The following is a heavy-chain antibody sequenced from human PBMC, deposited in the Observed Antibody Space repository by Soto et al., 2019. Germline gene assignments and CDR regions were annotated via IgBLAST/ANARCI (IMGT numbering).Heavy chain of an antibody. Sequence: WTWIRQRPGKGLEWIGYIYYSGSTYYSPSLKSRLSISLDTSKNQFSLRLSSVTAADTAMYYCARARLRAVYAFDIWGQGTMVTGSS. J-gene: IGHJ3*02. CDR2: IYYSGST. V-gene: IGHV4-31*02. CDR3: ARARLRAVYAFDI. D-gene: IGHD5-12*01.